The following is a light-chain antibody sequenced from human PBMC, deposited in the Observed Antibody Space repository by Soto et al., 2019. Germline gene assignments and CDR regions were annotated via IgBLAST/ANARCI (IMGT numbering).Light chain of an antibody. J-gene: IGKJ2*01. CDR2: AAS. Sequence: DIPMTQSPSSLSASVGDRVTITCRASQSISTSLNWYQQKPGKAPDLLIYAASNLQSGVPSRFSGSGSGTDFTLTISSLQPDDFATDYCQQSYSSPHLYTFGQGTKLELK. CDR1: QSISTS. CDR3: QQSYSSPHLYT. V-gene: IGKV1-39*01.